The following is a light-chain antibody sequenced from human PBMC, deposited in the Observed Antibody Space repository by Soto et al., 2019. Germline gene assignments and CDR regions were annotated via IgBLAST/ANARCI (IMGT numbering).Light chain of an antibody. J-gene: IGLJ1*01. CDR3: SSYTSSSTYV. Sequence: QSVLTQPAPVSGSPGQSITISCTGTSSDVGAYNYVSWYQQHPGKAPKLMIYDVSNRPSGVSNRFSGSKSGNTASLTISGLQAEDEAEYYCSSYTSSSTYVFGTGTKVTVL. CDR1: SSDVGAYNY. CDR2: DVS. V-gene: IGLV2-14*03.